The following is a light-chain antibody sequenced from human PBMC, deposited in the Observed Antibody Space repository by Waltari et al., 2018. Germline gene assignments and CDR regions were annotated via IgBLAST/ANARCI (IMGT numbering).Light chain of an antibody. CDR3: ARYLGSGIWM. V-gene: IGLV8-61*01. J-gene: IGLJ3*02. Sequence: QTVVTQLPSLSVSPGGTVTLTCALSSGSLSTTSYATWYQQTPGQPPRTLAYKANARSSGVPSRVSGSVLGKPAALTITGAQADDEFDYYCARYLGSGIWMFGRGTRLTVL. CDR1: SGSLSTTSY. CDR2: KAN.